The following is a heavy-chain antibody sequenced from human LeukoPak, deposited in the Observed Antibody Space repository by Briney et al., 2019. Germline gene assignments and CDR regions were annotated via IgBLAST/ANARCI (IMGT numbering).Heavy chain of an antibody. J-gene: IGHJ3*02. CDR2: IYHSGST. Sequence: SQTLSLTCTVSGSSISSGGYYWSWIRQPPGKGLEWIGYIYHSGSTYYNPSLKSRVTISVDRSKNQFSLKLSSVTAADTAVYYCARVGATVIDIWGQGTMVTVSS. CDR1: GSSISSGGYY. D-gene: IGHD1-26*01. V-gene: IGHV4-30-2*01. CDR3: ARVGATVIDI.